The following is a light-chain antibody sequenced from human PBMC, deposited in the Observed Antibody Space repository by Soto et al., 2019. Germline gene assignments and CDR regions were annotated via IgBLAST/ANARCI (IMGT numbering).Light chain of an antibody. CDR2: DVS. CDR1: QTISSS. CDR3: QQYHTFSYT. V-gene: IGKV1-5*01. J-gene: IGKJ5*01. Sequence: DIQMTQSPSTLSASVGDRVTITCRASQTISSSLAWYQQQPGKAPKLLIYDVSTLKRGVPSRFSGSRSGAEFTLSISSLQPDDFATYYCQQYHTFSYTFGQGTRLEI.